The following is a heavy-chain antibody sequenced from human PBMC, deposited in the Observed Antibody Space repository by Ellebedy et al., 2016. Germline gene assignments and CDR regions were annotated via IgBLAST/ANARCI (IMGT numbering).Heavy chain of an antibody. J-gene: IGHJ4*02. CDR1: GFTFSSYA. CDR3: AKGNAVPGPEPLDF. CDR2: LYRGGTI. V-gene: IGHV3-66*01. Sequence: GGSLRLSCVASGFTFSSYAMSWVRQAPGKGLEWVSVLYRGGTILYADSVKGRFTISRDNSKNTLYLQMNSLTVEDTAVYYCAKGNAVPGPEPLDFWGQGTLVTVSS. D-gene: IGHD6-19*01.